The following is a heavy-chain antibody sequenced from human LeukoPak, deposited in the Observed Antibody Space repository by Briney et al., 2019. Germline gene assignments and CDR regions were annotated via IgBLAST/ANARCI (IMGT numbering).Heavy chain of an antibody. J-gene: IGHJ4*02. D-gene: IGHD3-22*01. CDR2: INPNSGGT. Sequence: ASVKVSRKASGYTFTGYYMHWVRQAPGQGLEWMGWINPNSGGTNYAQKFQGRVTMTRDTSISTAYMELSRLRSDDTAVYYCARDRRPYYYDSSGPSGGVDNWGQGTLFTVPS. CDR3: ARDRRPYYYDSSGPSGGVDN. CDR1: GYTFTGYY. V-gene: IGHV1-2*02.